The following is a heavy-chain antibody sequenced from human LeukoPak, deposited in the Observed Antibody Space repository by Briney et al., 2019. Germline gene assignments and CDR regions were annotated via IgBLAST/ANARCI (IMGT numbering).Heavy chain of an antibody. CDR3: AKRPKDSTFDY. Sequence: GGSLRLSCAASGFTFSTFEMNWLRQAPGKGLEWVSYISSSGTTIYYADSVKGRFTISRDNAKNSLYLQMNSLRAEDTAVYYCAKRPKDSTFDYWGQGTLVTVSS. CDR1: GFTFSTFE. V-gene: IGHV3-48*03. CDR2: ISSSGTTI. J-gene: IGHJ4*02. D-gene: IGHD3/OR15-3a*01.